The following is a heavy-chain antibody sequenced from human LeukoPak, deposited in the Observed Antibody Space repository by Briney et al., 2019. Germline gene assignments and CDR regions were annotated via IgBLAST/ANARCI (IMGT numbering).Heavy chain of an antibody. D-gene: IGHD3-10*01. CDR2: LSSGGRST. CDR3: AKDRGVGVSNWFDP. CDR1: GFTFSDYW. J-gene: IGHJ5*02. V-gene: IGHV3-23*01. Sequence: GGSLRLSCAASGFTFSDYWMSWVRQAPGKGLQWVSGLSSGGRSTFYTDSVKGRFTISRDNSKNTLYLQMNSLRADDTAVYYCAKDRGVGVSNWFDPWGQGTLVTASS.